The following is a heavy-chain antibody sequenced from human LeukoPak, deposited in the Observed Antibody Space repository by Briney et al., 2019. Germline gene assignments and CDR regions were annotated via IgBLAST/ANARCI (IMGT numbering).Heavy chain of an antibody. CDR2: INWNGEST. CDR1: GLTLGDFG. CDR3: AMKFSGDYYYMDV. J-gene: IGHJ6*03. V-gene: IGHV3-20*04. D-gene: IGHD3-10*01. Sequence: PGGSLRLSCAASGLTLGDFGMSWVRQAPGKGLEWVSGINWNGESTGHADSVKGRFTISRDNAKNSLYLQMNSLRAEDTALYYCAMKFSGDYYYMDVWGKGTTVTVSS.